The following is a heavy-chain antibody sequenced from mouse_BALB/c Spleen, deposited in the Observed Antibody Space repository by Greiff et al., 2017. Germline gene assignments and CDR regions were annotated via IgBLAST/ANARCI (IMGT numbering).Heavy chain of an antibody. V-gene: IGHV5-9-4*01. CDR2: ISSGGSYT. CDR1: GFTFSSYA. D-gene: IGHD1-2*01. J-gene: IGHJ4*01. CDR3: ARVELRLRAMDY. Sequence: EVMLVESGGGLVKPGGSLKLSCAASGFTFSSYAMSWVRQSPEKRLEWVAEISSGGSYTYYPDTVTGRFTISRDNAKNTLYLEMSSLRSEDTAMYYCARVELRLRAMDYWGQGTSVTVSS.